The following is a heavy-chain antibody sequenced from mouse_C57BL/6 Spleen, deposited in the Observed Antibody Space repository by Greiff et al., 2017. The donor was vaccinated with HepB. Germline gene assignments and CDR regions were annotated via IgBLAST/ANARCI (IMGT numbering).Heavy chain of an antibody. CDR2: IYPRSGNT. V-gene: IGHV1-81*01. J-gene: IGHJ4*01. CDR1: GYTFTSYG. CDR3: AREDYGSSGRAMDY. D-gene: IGHD1-1*01. Sequence: LVESGAELARPGASVKLSCKASGYTFTSYGISWVKQRTGQGLEWIGEIYPRSGNTYYNEKFKGKATLTADKSSSTAYMELRSLTSEDSAVYFCAREDYGSSGRAMDYWGQGTSVTVSS.